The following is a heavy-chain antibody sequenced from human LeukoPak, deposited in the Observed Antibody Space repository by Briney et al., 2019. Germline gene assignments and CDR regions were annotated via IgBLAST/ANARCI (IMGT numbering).Heavy chain of an antibody. CDR2: IYYSGST. Sequence: SETLSLTCTVSGGSISSSSYYWGWIRQPPGKGLEWIGSIYYSGSTYYSPSLTSRVTVSVDTSENQFSLKLSSVTAADTAVYYCARPTPTTYYYGSGGAFDIWGQGTMVTVSS. V-gene: IGHV4-39*07. J-gene: IGHJ3*02. CDR1: GGSISSSSYY. CDR3: ARPTPTTYYYGSGGAFDI. D-gene: IGHD3-10*01.